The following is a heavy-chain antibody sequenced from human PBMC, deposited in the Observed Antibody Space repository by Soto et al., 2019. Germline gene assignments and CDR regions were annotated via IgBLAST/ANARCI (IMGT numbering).Heavy chain of an antibody. D-gene: IGHD3-22*01. CDR2: IYSGGST. J-gene: IGHJ4*02. Sequence: PGGSLRLSCAASGFTVSSNYMSWVRQAPGKGLEWVSVIYSGGSTYYADSVKGRFTISRDNSKNTLYLQMNSLRAEDTAVYYCAIYYYDSSSPFDYWGQGTLVTVSS. V-gene: IGHV3-53*01. CDR1: GFTVSSNY. CDR3: AIYYYDSSSPFDY.